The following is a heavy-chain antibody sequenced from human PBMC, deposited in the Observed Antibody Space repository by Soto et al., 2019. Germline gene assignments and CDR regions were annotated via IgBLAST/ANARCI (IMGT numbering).Heavy chain of an antibody. V-gene: IGHV3-53*01. CDR3: HGYGY. CDR2: IYSGGST. D-gene: IGHD5-12*01. J-gene: IGHJ4*02. Sequence: EVQVVESGGGLIQPGGSLRLSCEVSGFSVAANYMSWVRQAPGKGLEWVSVIYSGGSTYYIDSVKGRFSISRDISTNTLYLQMNSLRADDTAVYYCHGYGYWGQGTLVTVSS. CDR1: GFSVAANY.